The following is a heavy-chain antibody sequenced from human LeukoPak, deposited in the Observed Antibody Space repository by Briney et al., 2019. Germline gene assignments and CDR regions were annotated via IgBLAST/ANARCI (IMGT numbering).Heavy chain of an antibody. CDR1: GFTFNNYD. D-gene: IGHD5-24*01. CDR2: IGTAGDT. V-gene: IGHV3-13*01. Sequence: GGSLRLSCVASGFTFNNYDMHWVRQGPGKGLEWVSTIGTAGDTYYPGSVKGRFTISRQNTKNSFYLQMNSLRAEDTAVYYCARGYNYNDAFFDYWGQGTLVTVSS. CDR3: ARGYNYNDAFFDY. J-gene: IGHJ4*02.